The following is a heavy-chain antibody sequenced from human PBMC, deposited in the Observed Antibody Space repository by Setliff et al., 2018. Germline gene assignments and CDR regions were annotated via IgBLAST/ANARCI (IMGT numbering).Heavy chain of an antibody. D-gene: IGHD3-22*01. CDR2: IYHSGST. V-gene: IGHV4-38-2*01. Sequence: KPSETLSLTCAVSGYSISSGYYWGWIRQPPGKGLEWIGSIYHSGSTYYNPSLKSRVTISVDTSKNQFSQKLSSVTAADTAVYYCARQPEGGYYDSSGYYGMAPYYFDYWGQGTLVTVSS. J-gene: IGHJ4*02. CDR1: GYSISSGYY. CDR3: ARQPEGGYYDSSGYYGMAPYYFDY.